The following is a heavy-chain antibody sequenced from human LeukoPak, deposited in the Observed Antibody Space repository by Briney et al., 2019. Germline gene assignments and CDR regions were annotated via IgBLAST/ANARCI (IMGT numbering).Heavy chain of an antibody. CDR3: VRVTRPHCNSTSCYSSFDP. D-gene: IGHD2-2*01. V-gene: IGHV1-69*04. J-gene: IGHJ5*02. Sequence: SVKVSCKVSGGTFSSYAISWVRQAPGQGLEWMGRIIPILGIANYAQKFQGRVTITADKSTSTAYMELSSLRSEDTAVYYCVRVTRPHCNSTSCYSSFDPWGQGTLVTVSS. CDR1: GGTFSSYA. CDR2: IIPILGIA.